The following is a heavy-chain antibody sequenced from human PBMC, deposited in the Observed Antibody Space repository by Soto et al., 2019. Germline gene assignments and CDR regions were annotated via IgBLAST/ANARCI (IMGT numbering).Heavy chain of an antibody. D-gene: IGHD4-17*01. CDR1: GFTFSSYA. J-gene: IGHJ4*02. CDR2: ISGSGGST. CDR3: AKSNTHPFYALPDY. Sequence: PGGSLRLSCAASGFTFSSYAMSWVRQAPGKGLEWVSAISGSGGSTYYADSVKGRFTISRDNSKNTLYLQVNSLRAEDTAVYYCAKSNTHPFYALPDYWGQGTLVTVSS. V-gene: IGHV3-23*01.